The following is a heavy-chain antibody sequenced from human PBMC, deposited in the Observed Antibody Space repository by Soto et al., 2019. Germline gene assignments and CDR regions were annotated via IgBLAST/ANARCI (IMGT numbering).Heavy chain of an antibody. CDR1: GGTFSSYA. J-gene: IGHJ6*02. CDR3: ARVPRGSYRLPYYYYGMDV. CDR2: IIPICGTA. D-gene: IGHD3-16*02. V-gene: IGHV1-69*13. Sequence: SVKVSCKASGGTFSSYAISWVRQAPGQGLEWMGGIIPICGTANYAQKFQGRVTITADESTSTAYMELSSLRSEDTAVYYCARVPRGSYRLPYYYYGMDVSGQGPTVTVSS.